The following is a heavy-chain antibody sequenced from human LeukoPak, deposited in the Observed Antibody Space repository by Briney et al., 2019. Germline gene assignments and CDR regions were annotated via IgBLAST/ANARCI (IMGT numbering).Heavy chain of an antibody. J-gene: IGHJ6*03. CDR1: GFTFSNYS. Sequence: GGSLRLSCVASGFTFSNYSMNWVRQAPVKRLEGVSSISSSSSYIYYADSVKGRFTISRDNAKNSLYLQMNSLRAEDTAVYYCARVLYYYDSSGRGYSMDVWGKGTTVTVSS. CDR3: ARVLYYYDSSGRGYSMDV. V-gene: IGHV3-21*01. D-gene: IGHD3-22*01. CDR2: ISSSSSYI.